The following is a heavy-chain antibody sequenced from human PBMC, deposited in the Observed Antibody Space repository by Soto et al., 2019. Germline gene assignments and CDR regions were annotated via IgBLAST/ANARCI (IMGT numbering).Heavy chain of an antibody. D-gene: IGHD2-2*01. CDR1: GFTFSDYY. Sequence: QVQLVESGGGLVKPGGSLRLSCAASGFTFSDYYMSRIRQAPGKGLEWVSYISSSGRHMFYADSVKGQFTISRDNAKNSLYLQMKSLRAEDTAVYYCARVYCSTTSCYGDVWGQGTTVTVSS. CDR2: ISSSGRHM. J-gene: IGHJ6*02. V-gene: IGHV3-11*01. CDR3: ARVYCSTTSCYGDV.